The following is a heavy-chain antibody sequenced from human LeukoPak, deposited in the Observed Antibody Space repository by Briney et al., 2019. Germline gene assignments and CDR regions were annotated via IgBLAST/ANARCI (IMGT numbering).Heavy chain of an antibody. Sequence: GGSLRLSCAASGFTFSNYWMSWVRQAPGKGLEWVASIKQHGSENYYVDSVKGRFTISRDNAENSLYLQMNSLRAEDTVVYYCVRRYGSPDYWGQGALVIVSS. V-gene: IGHV3-7*01. CDR1: GFTFSNYW. J-gene: IGHJ4*02. CDR2: IKQHGSEN. D-gene: IGHD1-26*01. CDR3: VRRYGSPDY.